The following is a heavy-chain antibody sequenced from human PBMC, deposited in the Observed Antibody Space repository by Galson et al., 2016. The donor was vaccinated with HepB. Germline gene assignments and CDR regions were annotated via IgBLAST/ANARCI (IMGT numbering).Heavy chain of an antibody. J-gene: IGHJ5*02. Sequence: SLRLSCAASGFVFRMYPMSWVRQAPGKGLEWVSALSGTGGDTYYADSVKGRFTISRGNSKNTLYLQMTSLRDEDTATYYCAKDLTVAAWVDPWGQGTLVTVSS. D-gene: IGHD4-23*01. CDR2: LSGTGGDT. CDR3: AKDLTVAAWVDP. CDR1: GFVFRMYP. V-gene: IGHV3-23*01.